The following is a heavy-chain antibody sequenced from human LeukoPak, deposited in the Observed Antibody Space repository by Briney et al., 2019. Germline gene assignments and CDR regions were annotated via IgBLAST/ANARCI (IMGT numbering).Heavy chain of an antibody. CDR3: ASGPYPAAGTDHQFDY. V-gene: IGHV4-59*01. J-gene: IGHJ4*02. CDR1: GASISSYY. CDR2: IYYSGST. D-gene: IGHD6-13*01. Sequence: PSETLSLTCTVSGASISSYYWSWLRQPPGKGLEWIGYIYYSGSTHYNPSLRSRVTMSVDTSKNQFSLRLTSVTAADTALYYCASGPYPAAGTDHQFDYWGQGTLVTVSS.